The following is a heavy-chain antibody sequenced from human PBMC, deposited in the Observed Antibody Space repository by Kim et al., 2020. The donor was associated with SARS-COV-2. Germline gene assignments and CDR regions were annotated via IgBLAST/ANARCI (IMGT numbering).Heavy chain of an antibody. CDR3: AKEGAWHGMDV. CDR1: GFTFSSYG. J-gene: IGHJ6*02. CDR2: IWYDGSNK. V-gene: IGHV3-33*06. Sequence: GGSLRLSCAASGFTFSSYGMHWVRQAPGKGLEWVAVIWYDGSNKYYADSVKGRFTISRDNSKNTLYLQMNSLRAEDTAVYYCAKEGAWHGMDVWGQGTTVTVSS.